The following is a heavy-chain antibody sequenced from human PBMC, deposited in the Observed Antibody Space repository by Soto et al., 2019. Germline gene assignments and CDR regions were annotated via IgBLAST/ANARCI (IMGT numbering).Heavy chain of an antibody. J-gene: IGHJ4*02. CDR2: IWYDGSNK. CDR1: GFTFSSYG. CDR3: ARDRFEDILTGRYFDY. Sequence: GGSLRLSCAASGFTFSSYGMHWVRQAPGKGLEWVAVIWYDGSNKYYADSVKGRFTISRDNSKNTLYLQMNSLRAEDTAVYYCARDRFEDILTGRYFDYWGQGTLVTVSS. D-gene: IGHD3-9*01. V-gene: IGHV3-33*01.